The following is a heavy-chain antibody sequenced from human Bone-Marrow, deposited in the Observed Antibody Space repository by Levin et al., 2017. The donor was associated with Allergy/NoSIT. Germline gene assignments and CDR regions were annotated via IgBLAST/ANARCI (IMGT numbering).Heavy chain of an antibody. J-gene: IGHJ4*02. CDR3: LVVVPAMSAY. Sequence: SVKVSCKASGGTFSSFGINWVRQAPGQGLEWMGGIIPIFGTANYAQKFQGRVTITADESTRTAYMELSSLRSEDTAVYYGLVVVPAMSAYWGQGTLVTVSS. CDR1: GGTFSSFG. D-gene: IGHD2-15*01. V-gene: IGHV1-69*13. CDR2: IIPIFGTA.